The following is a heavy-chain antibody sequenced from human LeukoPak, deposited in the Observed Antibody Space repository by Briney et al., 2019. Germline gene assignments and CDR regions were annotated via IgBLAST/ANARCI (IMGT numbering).Heavy chain of an antibody. J-gene: IGHJ6*03. CDR1: GGSISRYY. V-gene: IGHV4-59*01. CDR2: IYSSGST. D-gene: IGHD3-16*01. Sequence: PSETLSLTCTVSGGSISRYYWSWIRQPPGKGLEWIGYIYSSGSTNYNPSLKSRVTISVDTSKNQFSLKLTSVTAADTAVYYCARETSQKGAHYMDVWGKGTTVTISS. CDR3: ARETSQKGAHYMDV.